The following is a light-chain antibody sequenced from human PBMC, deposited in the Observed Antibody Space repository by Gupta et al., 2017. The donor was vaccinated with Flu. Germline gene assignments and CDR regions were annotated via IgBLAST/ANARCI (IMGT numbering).Light chain of an antibody. Sequence: QSALTQPASVTGSPGQSITISCTGTSRDLDLVSWYQQQPGKAPKLIIYEATERPSGVSNRFSGSKAGNTASLTVSGLRAEDEADYYCCAYVGAFLFGTGTKVSVL. CDR3: CAYVGAFL. J-gene: IGLJ1*01. V-gene: IGLV2-23*01. CDR1: SRDLDL. CDR2: EAT.